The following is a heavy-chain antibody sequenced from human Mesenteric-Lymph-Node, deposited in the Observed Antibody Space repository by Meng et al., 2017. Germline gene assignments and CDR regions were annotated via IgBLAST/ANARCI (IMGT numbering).Heavy chain of an antibody. V-gene: IGHV3-11*04. CDR2: ISNAGTTI. J-gene: IGHJ4*02. CDR1: GFVFRDYY. CDR3: ARASSGYDPYFDY. Sequence: GESLKISCAASGFVFRDYYMTWIRQVPGKGLEWISYISNAGTTIYYADSVKGRFTISRDNSKNTLYLQMNSLRAEDTAVYYCARASSGYDPYFDYWGQGTLVTVSS. D-gene: IGHD5-12*01.